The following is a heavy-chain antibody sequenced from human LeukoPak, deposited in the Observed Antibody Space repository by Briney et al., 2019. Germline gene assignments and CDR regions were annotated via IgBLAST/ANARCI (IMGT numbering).Heavy chain of an antibody. CDR3: ARVSTGPGLRLGGSDY. V-gene: IGHV4-34*01. CDR1: GGSFSGYY. D-gene: IGHD5-12*01. J-gene: IGHJ4*02. Sequence: SETLSLTCAVYGGSFSGYYWSWIRQPPGKGLEWIGEINHSGSTNYNPSLKSRVTISVDTSKNQFSLKLSSVTAADTAVYYCARVSTGPGLRLGGSDYWGQGTLITVSS. CDR2: INHSGST.